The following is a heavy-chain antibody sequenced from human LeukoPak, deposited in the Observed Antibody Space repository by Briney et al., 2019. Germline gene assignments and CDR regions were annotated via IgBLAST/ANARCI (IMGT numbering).Heavy chain of an antibody. V-gene: IGHV4-39*07. Sequence: SETLSLTCTVSGDSFSSSSYYWGWIRQPPGKGLEWIGNIYYTGSTYYNPSLKSRVTISVDTSKTRFSLKLSSVTAADTAVYYCARGPEGYYYYYYMDVWGKGTTVTVSS. CDR3: ARGPEGYYYYYYMDV. CDR2: IYYTGST. CDR1: GDSFSSSSYY. J-gene: IGHJ6*03.